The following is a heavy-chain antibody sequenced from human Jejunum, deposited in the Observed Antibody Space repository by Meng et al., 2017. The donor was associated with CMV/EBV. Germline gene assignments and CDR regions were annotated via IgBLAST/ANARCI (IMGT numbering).Heavy chain of an antibody. D-gene: IGHD3-3*01. CDR2: ISGSGGST. J-gene: IGHJ6*02. CDR3: AKDSSSDFWSRYYAFYYYGMDV. V-gene: IGHV3-23*01. Sequence: RLAPGKGLEWVSAISGSGGSTYYADSVKGRFTISRDNSKNTLYLQMNSLRAEDTAVYFCAKDSSSDFWSRYYAFYYYGMDVWGQGTTVTVSS.